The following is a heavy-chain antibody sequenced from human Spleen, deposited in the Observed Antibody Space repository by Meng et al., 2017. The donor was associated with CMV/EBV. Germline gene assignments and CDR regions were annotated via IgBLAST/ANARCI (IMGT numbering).Heavy chain of an antibody. V-gene: IGHV3-38-3*01. Sequence: GGSLRLSCAASGFTVSSNEMSWVRQAPGKGLEWVSSISGGSTYYADSRKGRFTISRDNSKNTLHLQMNSLRAEDTAVYYCAKDREPWAPFDYWGQGTLVTVSS. D-gene: IGHD1-26*01. CDR1: GFTVSSNE. CDR2: ISGGST. J-gene: IGHJ4*02. CDR3: AKDREPWAPFDY.